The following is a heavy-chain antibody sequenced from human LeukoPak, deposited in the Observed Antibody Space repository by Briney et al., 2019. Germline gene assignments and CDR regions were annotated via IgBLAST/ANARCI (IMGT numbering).Heavy chain of an antibody. CDR3: ARVLPITMVRGPRRSWFDP. V-gene: IGHV1-8*01. J-gene: IGHJ5*02. CDR1: GYTFTSYD. Sequence: ASVKVSCKASGYTFTSYDINWVRQATGQGLEWMGWMNPNSGNTGYAQKFQGRVTMTRNTSISTAYMELSSLRSEDTAVYYCARVLPITMVRGPRRSWFDPWGQGTLVTVSS. D-gene: IGHD3-10*01. CDR2: MNPNSGNT.